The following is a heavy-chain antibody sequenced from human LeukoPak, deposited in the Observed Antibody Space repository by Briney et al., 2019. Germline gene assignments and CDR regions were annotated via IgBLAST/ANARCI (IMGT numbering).Heavy chain of an antibody. V-gene: IGHV3-7*01. D-gene: IGHD6-19*01. J-gene: IGHJ4*02. CDR3: ARAISGAEPY. CDR1: GFTFSSDW. CDR2: IKPEGSEK. Sequence: DPGGSLRLSCAGSGFTFSSDWMNWVREAPGEGLEWLATIKPEGSEKYYVDSVKGRLTISRDNAKTSLYLQMNNLRLEDPAVYSCARAISGAEPYWRQGILVRVSS.